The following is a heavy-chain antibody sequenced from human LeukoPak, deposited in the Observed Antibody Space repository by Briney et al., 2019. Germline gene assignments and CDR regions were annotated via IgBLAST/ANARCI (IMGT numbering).Heavy chain of an antibody. J-gene: IGHJ3*02. Sequence: SETLSLTCAVYGGSFSGYYWSWIRQPPGKGLEWIGEINHSGSTNYNPSLKSRVTISVDTSKNQFSLKLSSVTAADTTVYYCARMPPPYYYDSSGSPDAFDIWGQGTIVTVSS. CDR1: GGSFSGYY. D-gene: IGHD3-22*01. CDR2: INHSGST. CDR3: ARMPPPYYYDSSGSPDAFDI. V-gene: IGHV4-34*01.